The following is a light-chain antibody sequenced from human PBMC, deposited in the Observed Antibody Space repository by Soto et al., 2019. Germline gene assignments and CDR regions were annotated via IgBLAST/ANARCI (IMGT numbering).Light chain of an antibody. CDR3: MQALQSPRT. Sequence: DILMTQSPLSLPVTPGEPASISCWSSRGLLHSTGNNYLDWFLQKPGQSPKLLIYLGSNRASGVPDRFSGSGSGTNFTLRISRVEAEDVGVYYCMQALQSPRTFGRGTKVEIK. CDR2: LGS. CDR1: RGLLHSTGNNY. V-gene: IGKV2-28*01. J-gene: IGKJ1*01.